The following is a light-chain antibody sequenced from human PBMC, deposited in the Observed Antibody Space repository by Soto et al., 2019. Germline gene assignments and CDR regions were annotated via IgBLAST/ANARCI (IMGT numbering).Light chain of an antibody. CDR2: RNN. Sequence: CVLTQPASASGTPGQRVTISCSGSSSNIGSNYVYWYQQLPGTAPKLLIYRNNQRPSGVPDRFSGSKSGTSASLAISGLRSEDEADYYCAAWDDSLSAHVFGTGTKVTVL. J-gene: IGLJ1*01. V-gene: IGLV1-47*01. CDR1: SSNIGSNY. CDR3: AAWDDSLSAHV.